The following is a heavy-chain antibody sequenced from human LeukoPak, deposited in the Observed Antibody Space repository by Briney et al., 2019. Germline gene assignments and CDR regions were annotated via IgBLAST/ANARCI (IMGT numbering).Heavy chain of an antibody. CDR2: INHSGST. D-gene: IGHD6-13*01. J-gene: IGHJ6*02. CDR1: GGSFSGYY. Sequence: SETLSLTCAVYGGSFSGYYWSWIRQPPGKGLEWIGEINHSGSTNYNPSLKSRVTISVDTSKNQFSLKLSSVTGADTAVYYCARARGNGAAAAPRYYYYGMDVWGQGTTVTVSS. CDR3: ARARGNGAAAAPRYYYYGMDV. V-gene: IGHV4-34*01.